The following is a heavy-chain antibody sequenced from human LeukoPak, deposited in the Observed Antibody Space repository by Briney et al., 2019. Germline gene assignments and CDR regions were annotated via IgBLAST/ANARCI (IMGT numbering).Heavy chain of an antibody. CDR1: GFTFSSYS. D-gene: IGHD5-18*01. CDR2: ISSSSSYI. J-gene: IGHJ4*02. V-gene: IGHV3-21*01. Sequence: AGGSLRLSCAASGFTFSSYSMNWVRQAPGKGLEWVSSISSSSSYIYYADSVKGRFTISRDNAKNSLYLQMNSLRAEDTAVYYCAREGRLWLPPPDYWGQGTLVTVSS. CDR3: AREGRLWLPPPDY.